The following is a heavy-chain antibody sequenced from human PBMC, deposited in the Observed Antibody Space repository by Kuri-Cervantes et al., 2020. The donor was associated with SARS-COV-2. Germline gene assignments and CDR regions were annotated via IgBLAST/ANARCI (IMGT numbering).Heavy chain of an antibody. CDR2: FDPEDGET. V-gene: IGHV1-24*01. CDR3: ARHSDYSSTLLRFLDPQWGFDP. CDR1: GYTLTELS. Sequence: ASVKVSCKVSGYTLTELSTHWVRQAPGKGLEWMGGFDPEDGETIYAQKFQGRVTMTEDTSTDTAYMELSSLRSEDTAVYYCARHSDYSSTLLRFLDPQWGFDPWGQGTLVTVSS. D-gene: IGHD3-3*01. J-gene: IGHJ5*02.